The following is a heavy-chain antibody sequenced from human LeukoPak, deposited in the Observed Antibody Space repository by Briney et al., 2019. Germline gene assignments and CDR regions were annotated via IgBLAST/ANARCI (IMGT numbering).Heavy chain of an antibody. Sequence: ASVKVSCKASGYTFTGYYMHWVRQAPEQGLEWMGWINPNSGGTNYAQKFQGRVTMTRDTSISTAYMELSRLRSDDTAVYYCARVRGTMVRGVIMGFDPWGQGTLVTVSS. D-gene: IGHD3-10*01. CDR3: ARVRGTMVRGVIMGFDP. J-gene: IGHJ5*02. CDR1: GYTFTGYY. V-gene: IGHV1-2*02. CDR2: INPNSGGT.